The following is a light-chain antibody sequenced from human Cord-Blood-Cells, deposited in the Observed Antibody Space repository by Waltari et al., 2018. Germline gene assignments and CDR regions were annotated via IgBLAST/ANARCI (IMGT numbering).Light chain of an antibody. CDR3: RSYTSSSTV. Sequence: QSALTQPATVSGSPGQSITISCTGTSSDVGGYNYVSWYQQHPGKDPKLRIYDVSNRPSVVSNGFAVSKSGNTAYLTISGLQAEDEADYYCRSYTSSSTVFGGGTKLTVL. V-gene: IGLV2-14*01. CDR2: DVS. J-gene: IGLJ3*02. CDR1: SSDVGGYNY.